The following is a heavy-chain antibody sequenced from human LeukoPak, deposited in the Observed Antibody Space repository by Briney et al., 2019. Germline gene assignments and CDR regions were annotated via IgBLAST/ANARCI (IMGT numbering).Heavy chain of an antibody. Sequence: SETLSLTCTVSGASISSYYWSWIRQPPGKGLEWIGYIFHSGSTNYNPSLKSRVTISVDTSKSQLSLKLSSVTAADTAVYYCARGAPGGNDYGDYWGQGTLVTVSS. J-gene: IGHJ4*02. V-gene: IGHV4-59*01. CDR1: GASISSYY. CDR2: IFHSGST. CDR3: ARGAPGGNDYGDY.